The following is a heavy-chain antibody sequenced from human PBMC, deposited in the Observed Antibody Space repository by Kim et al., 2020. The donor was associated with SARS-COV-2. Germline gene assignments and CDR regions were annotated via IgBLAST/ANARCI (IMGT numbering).Heavy chain of an antibody. J-gene: IGHJ4*02. V-gene: IGHV4-34*01. CDR2: INHSGST. CDR1: GGSFSGYY. CDR3: ARAKTYYYDSSGYYFDY. Sequence: SETLSLTCAVYGGSFSGYYWSWIRQPPGKGLEWIGEINHSGSTNYNPSLKSRVTISVDTSKNQFSLKLSSVTAADTAVYYCARAKTYYYDSSGYYFDYWGQGTLVTVSS. D-gene: IGHD3-22*01.